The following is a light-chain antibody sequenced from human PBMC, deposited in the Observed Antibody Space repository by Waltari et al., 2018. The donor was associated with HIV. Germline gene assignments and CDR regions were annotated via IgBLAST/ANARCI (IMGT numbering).Light chain of an antibody. CDR1: QSITSY. J-gene: IGKJ1*01. Sequence: DIQMTQSPSSLSASVGDRVTITCRASQSITSYLTWYQQKPGKAPNLLIYATSSLQSVVPSRFSGSGYGTDFTLTISSLQPEDSATYYCQQSYNSPWTFGQGTKVEI. V-gene: IGKV1-39*01. CDR2: ATS. CDR3: QQSYNSPWT.